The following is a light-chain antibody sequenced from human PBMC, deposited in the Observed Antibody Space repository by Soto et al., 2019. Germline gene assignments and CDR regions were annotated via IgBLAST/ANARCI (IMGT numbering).Light chain of an antibody. J-gene: IGLJ1*01. Sequence: QSALTQPASVSGSPGQSITIPCTGTSSDVGSYNYVSWYQQHPGKAPKLMIYDVSNRPSGVSNRFSGSKSGSTASLTISGLQAEDEADYYCNSYTGSSTPYVFGTGTKVTVL. V-gene: IGLV2-14*03. CDR3: NSYTGSSTPYV. CDR2: DVS. CDR1: SSDVGSYNY.